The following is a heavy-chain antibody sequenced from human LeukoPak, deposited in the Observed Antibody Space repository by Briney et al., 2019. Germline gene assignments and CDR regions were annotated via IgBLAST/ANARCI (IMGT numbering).Heavy chain of an antibody. CDR3: ARDEAVAGRGGFDP. D-gene: IGHD6-19*01. CDR1: GGTFSSYA. Sequence: SVKVSCKASGGTFSSYAISWVRQAPGQGLEWRGGIIPIFGTANYAQKFQGRVTITTDESTSTAYMELSSLRSEDTAVYYCARDEAVAGRGGFDPWGQGTLVTVSS. CDR2: IIPIFGTA. V-gene: IGHV1-69*05. J-gene: IGHJ5*02.